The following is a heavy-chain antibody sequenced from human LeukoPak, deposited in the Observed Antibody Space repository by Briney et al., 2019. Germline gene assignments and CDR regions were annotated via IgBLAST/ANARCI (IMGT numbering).Heavy chain of an antibody. D-gene: IGHD6-19*01. V-gene: IGHV3-23*01. Sequence: GGSLSLSCAASGFAFSFYAMSWLRQPPGKGLEWVSTINANSGTTSYAASVRGRFTISRDNSKNTLYLQVDTLRADDTATYYCAKPVSGGLAVTADWFHPWGQANQVGVSS. J-gene: IGHJ5*01. CDR3: AKPVSGGLAVTADWFHP. CDR1: GFAFSFYA. CDR2: INANSGTT.